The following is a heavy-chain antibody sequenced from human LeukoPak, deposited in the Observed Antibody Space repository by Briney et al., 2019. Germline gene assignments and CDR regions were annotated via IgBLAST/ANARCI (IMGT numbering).Heavy chain of an antibody. CDR2: ISSSSRPI. CDR1: GFTFSSYS. J-gene: IGHJ4*02. CDR3: ARFPSSGRYQKGYFDA. Sequence: GGSLRLSCAASGFTFSSYSMNWVRQAPGKGLEWISFISSSSRPIYYADSVKGRFTISRDNAKNSLYLQMNSLRAEDTAVYYCARFPSSGRYQKGYFDAWGQGTLVSLSS. D-gene: IGHD6-13*01. V-gene: IGHV3-48*01.